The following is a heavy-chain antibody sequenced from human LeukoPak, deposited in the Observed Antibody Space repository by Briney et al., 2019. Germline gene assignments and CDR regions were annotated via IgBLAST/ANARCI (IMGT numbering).Heavy chain of an antibody. D-gene: IGHD3-22*01. CDR2: IHDSGYT. Sequence: SETLSLTCTVSGDSISSGGFYWTWIRQRPGKGLECIGYIHDSGYTNYNPSLRTRVIMSTDTSKNEFSLKLRSVTAADTAVYFCANIRGVLREDHIGDYYGPAAYFQDWGPGTFVTVSS. V-gene: IGHV4-31*03. J-gene: IGHJ1*01. CDR1: GDSISSGGFY. CDR3: ANIRGVLREDHIGDYYGPAAYFQD.